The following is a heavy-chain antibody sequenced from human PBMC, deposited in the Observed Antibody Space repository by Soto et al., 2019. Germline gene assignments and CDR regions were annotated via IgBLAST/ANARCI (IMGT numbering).Heavy chain of an antibody. D-gene: IGHD6-19*01. Sequence: SETLSLTCSVSGASVGMRTYYWGWIRQPPGKGLEWIGSIHDTGVTYSTPSLTSRVTISVDKSKNQFSLKLTSVTAADTAVYYCVRHYARCSRCWSASPQFDPWGQGTLVTVSS. CDR2: IHDTGVT. CDR1: GASVGMRTYY. J-gene: IGHJ5*02. V-gene: IGHV4-39*01. CDR3: VRHYARCSRCWSASPQFDP.